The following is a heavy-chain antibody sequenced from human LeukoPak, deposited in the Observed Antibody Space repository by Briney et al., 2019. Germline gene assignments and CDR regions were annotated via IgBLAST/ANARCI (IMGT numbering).Heavy chain of an antibody. J-gene: IGHJ3*01. D-gene: IGHD6-19*01. CDR3: AKVDPPIAVGAPGDAFDL. CDR1: GYSFSTFG. V-gene: IGHV1-18*01. Sequence: ASETLSSTDSGYSFSTFGITWVRQAPGQGLEWMGWISPYDDSTAYGQKFEGRVTMTRDTSTNTAYMELRSLTSDDTALYYCAKVDPPIAVGAPGDAFDLWGQGTMVIVSS. CDR2: ISPYDDST.